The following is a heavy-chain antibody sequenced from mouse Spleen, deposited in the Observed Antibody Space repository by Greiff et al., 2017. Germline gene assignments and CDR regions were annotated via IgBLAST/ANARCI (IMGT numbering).Heavy chain of an antibody. CDR3: AREKDALDY. CDR1: GFTFSSYY. J-gene: IGHJ2*01. Sequence: DVHLVESGGGLVKLGGSLKLSCAASGFTFSSYYMSWVRQVPEKGLEWVANINYDGSSTYYLDSLKSRFIISRDNAKNILYLQMSSLKSEDTATYYCAREKDALDYWGQGTTLTVSS. V-gene: IGHV5-16*01. CDR2: INYDGSST.